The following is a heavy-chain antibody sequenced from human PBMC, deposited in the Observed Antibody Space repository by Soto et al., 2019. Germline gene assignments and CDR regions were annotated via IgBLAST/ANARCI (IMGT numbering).Heavy chain of an antibody. CDR3: ARTYDFWSGPEFDH. V-gene: IGHV4-59*01. J-gene: IGHJ5*02. Sequence: SETLSLTCTVSGGSISSYYWSWIRQPPGKGLEWIGYIYYSGSTNYNPSLKSRVTISVDTSKNQFSLKLGSVTAADTAVYYCARTYDFWSGPEFDHWGQGPLVNGS. CDR2: IYYSGST. D-gene: IGHD3-3*01. CDR1: GGSISSYY.